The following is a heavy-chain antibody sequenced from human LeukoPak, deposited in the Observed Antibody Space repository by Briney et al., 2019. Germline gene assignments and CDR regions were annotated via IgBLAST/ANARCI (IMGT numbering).Heavy chain of an antibody. V-gene: IGHV3-30*02. Sequence: GGSLRFSCAASGFTFSSYGTHWVRRAPGKGLEWVAFIRYDGSNKYYADSVKGRFTISRDNSKNTLYLQMNSLRAEDTAVYYCAKDSSSWSTFDYWGQGTLVTVSS. D-gene: IGHD6-13*01. CDR2: IRYDGSNK. CDR3: AKDSSSWSTFDY. CDR1: GFTFSSYG. J-gene: IGHJ4*02.